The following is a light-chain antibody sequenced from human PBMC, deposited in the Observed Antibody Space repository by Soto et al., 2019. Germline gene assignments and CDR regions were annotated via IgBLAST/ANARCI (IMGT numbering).Light chain of an antibody. CDR1: SSDIGAYDY. J-gene: IGLJ1*01. V-gene: IGLV2-14*01. Sequence: QSVLAQPASVSGSPGQSITISCTGTSSDIGAYDYVPWYQQHPGKAPKLMIYEVTNRPSGVSSRFSASKSGDTASLTISGLQAEDEADYYCSSHTGSNTLYVFGTGTKVTVL. CDR3: SSHTGSNTLYV. CDR2: EVT.